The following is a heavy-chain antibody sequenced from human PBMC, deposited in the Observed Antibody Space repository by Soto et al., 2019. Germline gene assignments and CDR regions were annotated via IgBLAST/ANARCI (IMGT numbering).Heavy chain of an antibody. V-gene: IGHV1-3*01. Sequence: QVQLVQSGAEVKMPGASVKVSCKASGYSFTSYVMHWVRQAPGQRLEWMGWINPVNGNTKYSQKFQGRGTITRDTSANTPYTELSRLRSEDTAVYYCATWFGEPRGDYWGQGTLVTV. CDR3: ATWFGEPRGDY. CDR1: GYSFTSYV. CDR2: INPVNGNT. J-gene: IGHJ4*02. D-gene: IGHD3-10*01.